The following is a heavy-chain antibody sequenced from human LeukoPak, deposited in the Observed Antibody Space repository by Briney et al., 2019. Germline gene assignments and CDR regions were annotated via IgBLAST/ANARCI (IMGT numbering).Heavy chain of an antibody. J-gene: IGHJ5*02. CDR3: AGNEYSSSSYWFDP. Sequence: PSQTLSLTCAVSGGSISSGGYSWSWIRQPPGKGLEWIGYIYHSGSTYYNPSLKSRVTISVDRSKNQFSLKLSSVTAADTAVYYCAGNEYSSSSYWFDPWGQGTLVTVSS. CDR1: GGSISSGGYS. V-gene: IGHV4-30-2*01. D-gene: IGHD6-6*01. CDR2: IYHSGST.